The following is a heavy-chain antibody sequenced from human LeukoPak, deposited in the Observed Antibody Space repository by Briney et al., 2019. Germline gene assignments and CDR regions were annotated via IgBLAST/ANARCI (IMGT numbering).Heavy chain of an antibody. V-gene: IGHV1-46*01. D-gene: IGHD3-10*01. CDR1: GYTFTSYY. CDR3: ARVVTMVRGVIAFDY. CDR2: INPSGGST. Sequence: ASVKVSCKASGYTFTSYYMHWVRQAPGQGLEWMGIINPSGGSTSYAQKFQGRVTMTRDTSTSTVYMELSSLRSEDTAVYYCARVVTMVRGVIAFDYWGQGTLVTVSS. J-gene: IGHJ4*02.